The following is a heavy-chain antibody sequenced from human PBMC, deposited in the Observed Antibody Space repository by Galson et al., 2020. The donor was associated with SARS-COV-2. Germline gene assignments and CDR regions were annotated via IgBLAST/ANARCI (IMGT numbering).Heavy chain of an antibody. J-gene: IGHJ2*01. CDR3: AKDGQTYYYDSSGYPDL. D-gene: IGHD3-22*01. CDR2: ISYDGSNK. V-gene: IGHV3-30*18. CDR1: AFTFSGYA. Sequence: QLGESLKISCAASAFTFSGYAMHWVRQAPGKGLEWVAVISYDGSNKYYADSVKGRFTISRDNSENTLYLQMNSLRAEDTAVYYCAKDGQTYYYDSSGYPDLWGRGTLVTVSS.